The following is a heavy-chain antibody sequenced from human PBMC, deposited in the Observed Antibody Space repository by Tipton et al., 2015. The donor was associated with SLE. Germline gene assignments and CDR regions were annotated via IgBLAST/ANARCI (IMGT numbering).Heavy chain of an antibody. V-gene: IGHV4-34*01. Sequence: TLSLTCAVYGGSFSGYYWNWIRQPPGKGLEWIGEINHSGSTKYNQSLKSRVTISVDTSKKQFSLKLTSVTAADTAVYYCARPLVAAAGWEAFDIWGQGTMVTVSS. CDR1: GGSFSGYY. CDR3: ARPLVAAAGWEAFDI. D-gene: IGHD6-13*01. J-gene: IGHJ3*02. CDR2: INHSGST.